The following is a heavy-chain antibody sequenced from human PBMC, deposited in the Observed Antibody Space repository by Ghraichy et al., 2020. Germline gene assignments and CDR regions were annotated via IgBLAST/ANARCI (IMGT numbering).Heavy chain of an antibody. J-gene: IGHJ4*02. CDR3: ARDISNHYDISIYAD. CDR1: GFTFSDYA. Sequence: GGSLRLSCAASGFTFSDYAMHWARQAPGKGLEWVAVTSYDGSKEYYADSVKGRFTISRDNSKNTLYLQMNSLRPEDTAIYYCARDISNHYDISIYADWGQGALVTVSS. CDR2: TSYDGSKE. V-gene: IGHV3-30-3*01. D-gene: IGHD3-22*01.